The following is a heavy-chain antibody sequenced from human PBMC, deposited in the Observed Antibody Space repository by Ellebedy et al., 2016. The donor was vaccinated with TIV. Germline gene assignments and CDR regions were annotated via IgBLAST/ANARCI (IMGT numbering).Heavy chain of an antibody. CDR1: GFTFNTAG. V-gene: IGHV3-33*08. CDR2: IWYDGSNK. CDR3: ARHYGDYGKDH. D-gene: IGHD4-17*01. Sequence: GGSLRLXXAASGFTFNTAGMTWVRQAPGKGLEWVAVIWYDGSNKYYADSVKGRFTISRDNSKNTLYLQMNSLRAEDTAVYYCARHYGDYGKDHWGQGTLVTVSS. J-gene: IGHJ4*02.